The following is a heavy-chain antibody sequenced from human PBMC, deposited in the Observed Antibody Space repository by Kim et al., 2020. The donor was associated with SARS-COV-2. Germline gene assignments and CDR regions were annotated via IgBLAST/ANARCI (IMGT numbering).Heavy chain of an antibody. V-gene: IGHV1-69*13. CDR3: ASGRVRGVTAYYFDY. CDR2: IIPIFGTA. CDR1: GGTFSSYA. D-gene: IGHD3-10*01. Sequence: SVKVSCKASGGTFSSYAISWVRQAPGQGLEWMGGIIPIFGTANYAQKFQGRVTITADESTSTAYMELSSLRSEDTAVYYCASGRVRGVTAYYFDYWGQGTLVTVSS. J-gene: IGHJ4*02.